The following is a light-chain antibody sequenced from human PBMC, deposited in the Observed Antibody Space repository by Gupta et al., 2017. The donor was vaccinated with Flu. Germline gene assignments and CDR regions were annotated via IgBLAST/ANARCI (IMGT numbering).Light chain of an antibody. CDR3: QQYNNWPLT. V-gene: IGKV3-15*01. Sequence: PATLSVSPGERATLSGRASQSVSSNLAWYQQKPGQAPRLLIYGAFTRATGIPDRFSGSGSGTEFTLTISSLQSEDFAVYYCQQYNNWPLTFGGGTKVEIK. CDR1: QSVSSN. CDR2: GAF. J-gene: IGKJ4*01.